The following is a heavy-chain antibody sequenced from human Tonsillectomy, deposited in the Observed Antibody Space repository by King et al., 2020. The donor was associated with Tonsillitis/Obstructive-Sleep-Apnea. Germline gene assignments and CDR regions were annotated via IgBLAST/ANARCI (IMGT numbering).Heavy chain of an antibody. J-gene: IGHJ4*02. D-gene: IGHD1-26*01. CDR2: ISYDGNNK. Sequence: QLVQSGGGVVQPGRSLRLSCAASGFTFSSYAMHWVRQAPGKGLEWVTVISYDGNNKYYADSVKGRFTISRDNSKNTLYLQMNSLRSEDTAVYYCARALAWELSLIDYWGQGTLVTVSS. CDR1: GFTFSSYA. V-gene: IGHV3-30*04. CDR3: ARALAWELSLIDY.